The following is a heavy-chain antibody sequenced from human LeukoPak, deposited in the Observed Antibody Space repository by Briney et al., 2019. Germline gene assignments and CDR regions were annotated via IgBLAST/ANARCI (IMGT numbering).Heavy chain of an antibody. D-gene: IGHD4-17*01. J-gene: IGHJ4*02. CDR3: ARVQGYGDYELWDY. Sequence: PSETLSLTCTVSGGSISSSSYYWGWIRQPPGKGLEWIGSIFYSGNTYHNPSLKSRVTISVDKSKNQFSLKLSSVTAADTAVYYCARVQGYGDYELWDYWGQGTLVTVSS. V-gene: IGHV4-39*07. CDR1: GGSISSSSYY. CDR2: IFYSGNT.